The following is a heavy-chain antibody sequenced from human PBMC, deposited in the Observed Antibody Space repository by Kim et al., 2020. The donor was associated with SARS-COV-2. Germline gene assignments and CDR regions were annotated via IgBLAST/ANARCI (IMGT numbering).Heavy chain of an antibody. CDR1: GFTFSSYW. D-gene: IGHD3-3*01. J-gene: IGHJ6*02. Sequence: GGSLRLSCAASGFTFSSYWMHWVRQAPGKGLVWVSRINSDGSSTSYADSVKGRFTISRDNAKNTLYLQMNSLRAEDTAVYYCARSEVWSGYYLGLGYYYYGMDVWGQGTTVTVSS. V-gene: IGHV3-74*01. CDR3: ARSEVWSGYYLGLGYYYYGMDV. CDR2: INSDGSST.